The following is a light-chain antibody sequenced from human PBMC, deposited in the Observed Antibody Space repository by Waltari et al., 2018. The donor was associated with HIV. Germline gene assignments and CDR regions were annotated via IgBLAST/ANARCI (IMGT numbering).Light chain of an antibody. CDR3: AVWDVSLNGRV. V-gene: IGLV1-47*01. CDR2: RNY. J-gene: IGLJ3*02. Sequence: QSVLSQPPSASGTPGQRVTFSCSGSSSNIGSNHVYWYQQFPGTAPKLLIYRNYQRPSGVPDRFSGSKSGTSSSLAISGLRSEDGADYYCAVWDVSLNGRVFGGGTKLTVL. CDR1: SSNIGSNH.